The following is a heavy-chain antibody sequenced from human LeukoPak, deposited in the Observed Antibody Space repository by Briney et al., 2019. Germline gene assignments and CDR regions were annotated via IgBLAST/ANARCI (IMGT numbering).Heavy chain of an antibody. V-gene: IGHV4-4*09. CDR2: IYTSGST. Sequence: SETLSLTCTVSGGSISSYYWSWIRQPPGKGLEWIGYIYTSGSTNYNPSLKSRVTISVDTSKNQFSLKLGSVTAADTAVYYCARGGTGNLYYYYYMDVWGKGTTVTVSS. J-gene: IGHJ6*03. D-gene: IGHD1-1*01. CDR1: GGSISSYY. CDR3: ARGGTGNLYYYYYMDV.